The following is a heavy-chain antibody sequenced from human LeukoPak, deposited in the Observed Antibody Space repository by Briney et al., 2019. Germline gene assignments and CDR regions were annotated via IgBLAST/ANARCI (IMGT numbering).Heavy chain of an antibody. Sequence: PSETLSLTCTVSGGSISSSSYYWGWIRQPPGKGLEWIGSIYHSGSTYYNPSLKSRVTISVDTSKNQFSLKLSSVTAADTAVYYCACRPMVRGVPPYYFDYWGQGTLVTVSS. D-gene: IGHD3-10*01. CDR2: IYHSGST. V-gene: IGHV4-39*07. CDR3: ACRPMVRGVPPYYFDY. CDR1: GGSISSSSYY. J-gene: IGHJ4*02.